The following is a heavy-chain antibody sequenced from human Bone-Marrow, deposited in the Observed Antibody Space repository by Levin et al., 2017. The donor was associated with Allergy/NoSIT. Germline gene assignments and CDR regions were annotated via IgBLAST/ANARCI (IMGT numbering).Heavy chain of an antibody. CDR2: IYSGGST. CDR3: ARALETTVTTRHFYYYYHMDV. Sequence: GESLKISCAASGFTVSSNYMNWVRQAPGKGPEWVSGIYSGGSTYYADSVRGRFTISRDKSKNTLYLLMNSLRAEDTAVYYCARALETTVTTRHFYYYYHMDVWGKGTTVTVSS. J-gene: IGHJ6*03. D-gene: IGHD4-17*01. CDR1: GFTVSSNY. V-gene: IGHV3-53*01.